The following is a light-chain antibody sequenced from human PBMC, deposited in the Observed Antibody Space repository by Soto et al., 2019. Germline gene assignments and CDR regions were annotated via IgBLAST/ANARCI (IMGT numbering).Light chain of an antibody. V-gene: IGKV1-5*03. Sequence: DIQITQSPSTLSASVGDRVTITCRASESISRWLAWYQQTKGKAPKLLIYKASSLASGVPSRFSGSGSGTEFTLPFNRLQADDFETYYCQQHNSSSITFGQGTRLEIK. CDR1: ESISRW. J-gene: IGKJ5*01. CDR2: KAS. CDR3: QQHNSSSIT.